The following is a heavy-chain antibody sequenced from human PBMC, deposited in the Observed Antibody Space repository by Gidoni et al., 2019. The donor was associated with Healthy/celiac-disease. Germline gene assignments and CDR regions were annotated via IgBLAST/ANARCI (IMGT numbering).Heavy chain of an antibody. J-gene: IGHJ4*02. D-gene: IGHD3-22*01. Sequence: QVQLVESGGGVVQPGRSLRLSCAASGFPFSSYGMHWVRQAPGKGLEWVAVISYDGSNKYYADSVKGRFTISRDNSKNTLYLQMNSLRAEDTAVYYCAKDENYYDSSGYSDWGQGTLVTVSS. CDR1: GFPFSSYG. CDR2: ISYDGSNK. CDR3: AKDENYYDSSGYSD. V-gene: IGHV3-30*18.